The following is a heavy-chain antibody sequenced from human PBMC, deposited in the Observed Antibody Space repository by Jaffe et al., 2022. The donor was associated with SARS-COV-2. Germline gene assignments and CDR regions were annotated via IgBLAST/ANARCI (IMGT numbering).Heavy chain of an antibody. J-gene: IGHJ6*03. D-gene: IGHD3-16*01. CDR2: INHSGST. V-gene: IGHV4-34*01. Sequence: QVQLQQWGAGLLKPSETLSLTCAVYGGSFSGYYWSWIRQPPGKGLEWIGEINHSGSTNYNPSLKSRVTISVDTSKNQFSLKLSSVTAADTAVYYCARVLRGGIYYYYYYMDVWGKGTTVTVSS. CDR1: GGSFSGYY. CDR3: ARVLRGGIYYYYYYMDV.